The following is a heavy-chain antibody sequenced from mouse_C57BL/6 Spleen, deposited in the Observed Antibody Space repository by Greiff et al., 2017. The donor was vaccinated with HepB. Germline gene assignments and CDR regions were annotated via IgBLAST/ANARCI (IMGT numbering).Heavy chain of an antibody. CDR2: ISSGGSYT. D-gene: IGHD2-2*01. Sequence: EVQGVESGGDLVKPGGSLKLSCAASGFTFSSYGMSWVRQTPDKRLEWVATISSGGSYTYYPDSVKGRFTISRDNAKNTLYLQMSSLKSEDTAMYYCARRVVTTWFAYWGQGTLVTVSA. CDR1: GFTFSSYG. J-gene: IGHJ3*01. CDR3: ARRVVTTWFAY. V-gene: IGHV5-6*01.